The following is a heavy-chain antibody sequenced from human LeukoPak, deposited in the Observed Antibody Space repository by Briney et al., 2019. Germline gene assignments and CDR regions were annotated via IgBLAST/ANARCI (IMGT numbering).Heavy chain of an antibody. D-gene: IGHD3-22*01. CDR1: GFTFSSYT. V-gene: IGHV3-23*01. CDR2: LSFGGGTI. Sequence: GGSLRLSCAASGFTFSSYTMAWVRQAPGKGLECVSSLSFGGGTIYYADSVKGRFTISRDTSKNTLYLQMNSLRAEDTAVYYCARGNYYDSSGYYPYYFDYWGQGTLVTVSS. CDR3: ARGNYYDSSGYYPYYFDY. J-gene: IGHJ4*02.